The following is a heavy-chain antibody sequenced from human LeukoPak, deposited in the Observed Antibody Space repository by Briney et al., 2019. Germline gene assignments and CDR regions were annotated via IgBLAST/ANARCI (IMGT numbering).Heavy chain of an antibody. CDR2: ISKNGGDT. V-gene: IGHV3-64D*09. J-gene: IGHJ4*02. CDR3: VKASSEYYYDY. CDR1: RFTYSSYA. D-gene: IGHD2/OR15-2a*01. Sequence: GGSLRLSCAASRFTYSSYAMHWIHQSPGQGLEYVSAISKNGGDTYYADSVKGRFSISRDNSKNTLDLQMASLRAEDTAIYYCVKASSEYYYDYWGQGTLVTVSP.